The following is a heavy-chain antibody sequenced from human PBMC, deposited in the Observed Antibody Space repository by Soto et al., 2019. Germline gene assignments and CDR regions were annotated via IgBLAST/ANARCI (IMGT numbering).Heavy chain of an antibody. CDR1: GFTFSSYG. CDR3: AKDEGSTFPY. V-gene: IGHV3-30*18. D-gene: IGHD2-2*01. Sequence: PGGSLRLSCAASGFTFSSYGMHWVRQAPGKGLEWVAVISYDGSNKYYADSVKGRFTISRDNSKNTLYLQMNSLRAEDTAVYYCAKDEGSTFPYWGQGTLVTVSS. CDR2: ISYDGSNK. J-gene: IGHJ4*02.